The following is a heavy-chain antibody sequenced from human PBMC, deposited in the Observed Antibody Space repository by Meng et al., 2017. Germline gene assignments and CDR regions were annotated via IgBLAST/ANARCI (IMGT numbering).Heavy chain of an antibody. CDR2: IYWDDDT. J-gene: IGHJ4*02. Sequence: QITAEASRPTLWQPTQTLTLTGTFYGFSLSTGGVSLCWIRQSPGKALEWLALIYWDDDTRYSPSLKSTLSITKDTSKNQVFLTMTNMDPVDTATYYCAHRSSSWAFDSWGQGTLVTVSS. CDR1: GFSLSTGGVS. V-gene: IGHV2-5*02. D-gene: IGHD7-27*01. CDR3: AHRSSSWAFDS.